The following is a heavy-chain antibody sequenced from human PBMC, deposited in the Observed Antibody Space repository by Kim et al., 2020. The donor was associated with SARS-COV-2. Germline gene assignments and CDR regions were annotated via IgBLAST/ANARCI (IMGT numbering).Heavy chain of an antibody. CDR1: GFTFDDHA. Sequence: GGSLRLSCAASGFTFDDHAMHWVRQAPGKGLEWVSGISWNSGSRGYADSVKGRFTISRDNAKNSLYLQMNSLRAEDTALYYCARKSRGYHGDAFDIWGQGTTVTVSS. D-gene: IGHD3-22*01. CDR2: ISWNSGSR. CDR3: ARKSRGYHGDAFDI. J-gene: IGHJ3*02. V-gene: IGHV3-9*01.